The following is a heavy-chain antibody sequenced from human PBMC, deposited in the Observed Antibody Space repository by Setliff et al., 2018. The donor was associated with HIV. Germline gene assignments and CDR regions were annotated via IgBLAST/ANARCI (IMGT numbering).Heavy chain of an antibody. J-gene: IGHJ4*02. V-gene: IGHV4-59*01. CDR3: ARGPSLQTTLFDY. CDR2: IYYSGST. CDR1: GGSISRYY. Sequence: PSETLSLTCTVSGGSISRYYWSWIRQPPGKGLEWIGYIYYSGSTDYNPSLKSRVTISVDTSKNQFSLKLTSVTAADTAVYYCARGPSLQTTLFDYWGQGILVT.